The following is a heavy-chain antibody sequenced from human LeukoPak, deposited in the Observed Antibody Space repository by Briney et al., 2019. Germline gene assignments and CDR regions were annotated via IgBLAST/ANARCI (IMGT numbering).Heavy chain of an antibody. V-gene: IGHV3-33*01. D-gene: IGHD3-3*01. CDR3: VRDRNALQFLDY. CDR1: GFTFRNFG. Sequence: GGSPRLSCAASGFTFRNFGMHWVRQAPGKGLEWVAVIWYDGSEKYYADAVKGRFTISTDNSKNMLYLQTNSLRAEDTAVYYCVRDRNALQFLDYWGQGTVVTVSS. J-gene: IGHJ4*02. CDR2: IWYDGSEK.